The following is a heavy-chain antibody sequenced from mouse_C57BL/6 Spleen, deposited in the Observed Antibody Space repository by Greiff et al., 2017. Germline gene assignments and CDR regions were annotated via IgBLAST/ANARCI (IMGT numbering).Heavy chain of an antibody. J-gene: IGHJ2*01. CDR1: GYTFTSYW. D-gene: IGHD2-1*01. CDR3: ASFYGTGRDY. Sequence: QVQLQQPGAELVRPGSSVKLSCKASGYTFTSYWMHWVKQRPIQGLEWIGNIDPSDSETHYNQKFKDKATLTVDKSSSPAYMQLSSLTSEDSAVYYCASFYGTGRDYWGQGTTLTVSS. CDR2: IDPSDSET. V-gene: IGHV1-52*01.